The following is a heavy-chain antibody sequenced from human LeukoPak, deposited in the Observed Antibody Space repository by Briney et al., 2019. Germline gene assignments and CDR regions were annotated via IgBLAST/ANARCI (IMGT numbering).Heavy chain of an antibody. V-gene: IGHV4-38-2*01. CDR2: IYHTGSA. Sequence: SETLSLTCDVSNYYISSGSYWSWIRQTPGKGLEWIGSIYHTGSAYYSSSLQSRVTISVDTSKNQFSLKLSSVTAADTAVYYCARANDRGGTSPLDHWGQGALVTVSS. CDR1: NYYISSGSY. J-gene: IGHJ4*02. CDR3: ARANDRGGTSPLDH. D-gene: IGHD2-2*01.